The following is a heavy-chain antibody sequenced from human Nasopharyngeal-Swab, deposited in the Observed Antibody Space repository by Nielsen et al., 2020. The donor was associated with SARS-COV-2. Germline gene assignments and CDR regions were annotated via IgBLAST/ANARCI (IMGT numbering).Heavy chain of an antibody. Sequence: GGSLRLSCAASGFTFRDYSMNWVRQAPGKGLEWVSSIGRYGTDIFHADSVKGRFSVFRDAANKSIYLQMRSLRAEDTAVYYCARDVRVGEWKPFEYWGQGTPVTVSS. D-gene: IGHD3-10*02. J-gene: IGHJ4*02. CDR2: IGRYGTDI. CDR3: ARDVRVGEWKPFEY. CDR1: GFTFRDYS. V-gene: IGHV3-21*01.